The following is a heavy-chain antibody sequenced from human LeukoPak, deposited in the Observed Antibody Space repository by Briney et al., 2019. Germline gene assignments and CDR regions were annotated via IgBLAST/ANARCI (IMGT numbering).Heavy chain of an antibody. J-gene: IGHJ4*02. CDR3: ARVYYDSSGYYYPEYYFDY. V-gene: IGHV4-59*01. Sequence: PSETLSLTCTVSGGSISSYYWSWIRQPSGKGLEWIGYIYYSGSTNYNPSLKSRVTISVDTSKNQFSLKLSSVTAADTAVYYCARVYYDSSGYYYPEYYFDYWGQGTLVTVSS. CDR2: IYYSGST. D-gene: IGHD3-22*01. CDR1: GGSISSYY.